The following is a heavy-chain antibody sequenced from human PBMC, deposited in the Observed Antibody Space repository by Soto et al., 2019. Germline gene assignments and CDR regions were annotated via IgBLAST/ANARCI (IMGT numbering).Heavy chain of an antibody. D-gene: IGHD6-13*01. CDR1: GFTFSSYD. V-gene: IGHV3-13*01. Sequence: EVQLEESGGGLVQPGGSLRLSCAASGFTFSSYDMHWVRQVAGKGLEWGSAIGVAGDTYYPDSVKGRFTISRENAKNSLYLQMNSLRAEDTAVYYCASGGWGSSWYEGGSRIDYWGQGTLVTVSS. CDR3: ASGGWGSSWYEGGSRIDY. J-gene: IGHJ4*02. CDR2: IGVAGDT.